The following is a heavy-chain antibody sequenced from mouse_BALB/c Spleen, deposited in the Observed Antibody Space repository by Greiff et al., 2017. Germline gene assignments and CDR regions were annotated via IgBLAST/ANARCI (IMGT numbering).Heavy chain of an antibody. CDR1: GFNIKDTY. J-gene: IGHJ3*01. V-gene: IGHV14-3*02. CDR3: ARITTVPFAY. D-gene: IGHD1-1*01. CDR2: IDPANGNT. Sequence: DVKLVESGAELVKPGASVKLSCTASGFNIKDTYMHWVKQRPEQGLEWIGRIDPANGNTKYDPKFQGKATITADTSSNTAYLQLSSLTSEDTAVYYCARITTVPFAYWGQGTLVTVSA.